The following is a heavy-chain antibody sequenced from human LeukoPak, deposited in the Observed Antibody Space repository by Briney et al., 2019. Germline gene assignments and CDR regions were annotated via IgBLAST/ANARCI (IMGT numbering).Heavy chain of an antibody. CDR3: ATAPLAAAFRD. J-gene: IGHJ4*02. CDR1: GYTFTSSY. V-gene: IGHV1-46*01. D-gene: IGHD6-13*01. CDR2: INPSGGTT. Sequence: GASVKVSCKASGYTFTSSYIHWVRQAPGQGLEWMGIINPSGGTTIYAQKFQGRVTMTRDTSTSTVYMELSSLRSEDTAVYYCATAPLAAAFRDWGQGTLVTVSS.